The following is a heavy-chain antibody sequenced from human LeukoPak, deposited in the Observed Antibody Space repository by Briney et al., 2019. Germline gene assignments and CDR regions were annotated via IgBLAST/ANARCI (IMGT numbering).Heavy chain of an antibody. V-gene: IGHV4-39*07. CDR2: IYYSGST. D-gene: IGHD6-13*01. CDR3: ARDPSSSWLQGGAFDI. J-gene: IGHJ3*02. Sequence: PSETLSLTCTVSGGGLSYYWGWIRQPPGKGLEWIGSIYYSGSTYYNPSLKSRVTISVDTSQNQFSLKLSSVTAADTAVYYCARDPSSSWLQGGAFDIWGQGTMVTVSS. CDR1: GGGLSYY.